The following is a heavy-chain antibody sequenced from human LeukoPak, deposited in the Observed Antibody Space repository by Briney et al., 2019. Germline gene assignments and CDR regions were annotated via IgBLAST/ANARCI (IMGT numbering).Heavy chain of an antibody. CDR2: IYYSGNS. CDR1: GGSISSYY. D-gene: IGHD2-15*01. CDR3: ATRSTGVAATFDC. J-gene: IGHJ4*02. V-gene: IGHV4-59*01. Sequence: PSETLSLTCTVSGGSISSYYWSWIRQPPGKGLEWIGYIYYSGNSNYNPSLKSRVTISADTSKNEFSLKLSSVTAADTAVYYCATRSTGVAATFDCWGQGALVTVSS.